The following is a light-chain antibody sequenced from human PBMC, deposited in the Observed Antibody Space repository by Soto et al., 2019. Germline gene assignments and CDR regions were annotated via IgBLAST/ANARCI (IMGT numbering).Light chain of an antibody. V-gene: IGLV1-51*01. Sequence: QSVLTQPPSVSAAPGQKVTISCSGSSSNIGNNYVSWYQQLPGTAPKLLIYDNNKRPSGIPDRFSGSKSGTSATLGISGLRSEDEAEYYCAAWDDTVRSYVFGTGTKLTVL. J-gene: IGLJ1*01. CDR3: AAWDDTVRSYV. CDR1: SSNIGNNY. CDR2: DNN.